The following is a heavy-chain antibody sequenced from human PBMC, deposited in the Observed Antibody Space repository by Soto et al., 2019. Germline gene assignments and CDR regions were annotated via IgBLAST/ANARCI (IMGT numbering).Heavy chain of an antibody. CDR3: ARGSSSYYDYGMDV. CDR1: GDSISRGGYS. D-gene: IGHD6-6*01. V-gene: IGHV4-30-2*01. Sequence: TLSLTCAVSGDSISRGGYSWTWIRQPPGKALEWIGNIYDSGSTSYNPSLKSRVTMSVDTSKNQFSLRLTSVTAADTAVYFCARGSSSYYDYGMDVWGQGTTVTGSS. J-gene: IGHJ6*02. CDR2: IYDSGST.